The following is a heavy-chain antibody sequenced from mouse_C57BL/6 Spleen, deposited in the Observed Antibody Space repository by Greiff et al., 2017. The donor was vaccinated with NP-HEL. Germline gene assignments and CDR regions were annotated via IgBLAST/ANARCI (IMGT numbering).Heavy chain of an antibody. V-gene: IGHV14-4*01. CDR2: IDPENGDT. J-gene: IGHJ4*01. CDR3: TTGGSLYAMDD. CDR1: GFTIKDDY. Sequence: DVQLQQSGAELVRPGASVKLSCTASGFTIKDDYMHWVKQRPEQGLEWIGWIDPENGDTTYASKFQGKATITADTSANTAYLQLSSLTSEDTAVYYCTTGGSLYAMDDWGQGTSVTVSS.